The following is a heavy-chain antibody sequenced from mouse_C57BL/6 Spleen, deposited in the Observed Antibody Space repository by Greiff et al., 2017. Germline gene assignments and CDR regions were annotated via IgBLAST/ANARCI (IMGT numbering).Heavy chain of an antibody. J-gene: IGHJ2*01. CDR3: ARGYYSNYGYFDY. CDR2: INPGSGGT. D-gene: IGHD2-5*01. CDR1: GYAFTNYL. V-gene: IGHV1-54*01. Sequence: QVQLQQSGAELVRPGTSVKVSCKASGYAFTNYLIEWVKQRPGQGLEWIGVINPGSGGTNYNKKFKGKATLTADKSSSTAYMQLSSLTSEDSAVYFCARGYYSNYGYFDYWGQGTTLTVSS.